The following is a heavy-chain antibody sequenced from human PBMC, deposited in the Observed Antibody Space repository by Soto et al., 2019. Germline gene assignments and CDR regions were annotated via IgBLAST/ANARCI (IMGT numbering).Heavy chain of an antibody. J-gene: IGHJ5*02. CDR1: GCTFTSYY. Sequence: ASLKVSCKASGCTFTSYYMHWVRQAPGQGLEWMGIINPSGGNTLYAQKLQRRVTKTRDTYTSTVYMDLSSLRSEDTAVYYCERVAYCGGDCYAENWFDPWGQGTLVTVSS. CDR2: INPSGGNT. CDR3: ERVAYCGGDCYAENWFDP. V-gene: IGHV1-46*01. D-gene: IGHD2-21*02.